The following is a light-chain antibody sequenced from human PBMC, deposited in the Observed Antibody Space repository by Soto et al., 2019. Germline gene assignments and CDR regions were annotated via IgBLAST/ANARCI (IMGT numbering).Light chain of an antibody. CDR1: SRDVGAYNY. Sequence: QSVLTQPPSASGSPGQSVAISCTGTSRDVGAYNYVSWYQQHPGKAPTLMIDEVNKRPSGVPDRFSGSKSGSTASLTVAGLQAEDAPDYYCSSYAGSSNDFGTATNATV. V-gene: IGLV2-8*01. CDR2: EVN. J-gene: IGLJ1*01. CDR3: SSYAGSSND.